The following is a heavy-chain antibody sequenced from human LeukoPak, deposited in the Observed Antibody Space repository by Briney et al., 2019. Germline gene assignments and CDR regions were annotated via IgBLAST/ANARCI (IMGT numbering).Heavy chain of an antibody. J-gene: IGHJ4*02. D-gene: IGHD3-22*01. Sequence: EEALKISCKGSGYSLTSYWLGWGRQMPGKGLEWRGIIYPGDSDTRYSPSFQGQVTISADKSISTAYLQWSSLRASDTAMYYCARTSSGYYYDGFDYWGQGTLVTVSS. V-gene: IGHV5-51*01. CDR2: IYPGDSDT. CDR3: ARTSSGYYYDGFDY. CDR1: GYSLTSYW.